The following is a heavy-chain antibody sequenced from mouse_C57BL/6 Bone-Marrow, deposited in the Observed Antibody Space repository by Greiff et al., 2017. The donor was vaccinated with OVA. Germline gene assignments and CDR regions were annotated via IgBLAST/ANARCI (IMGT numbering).Heavy chain of an antibody. CDR2: ISDGGSYT. D-gene: IGHD1-1*01. Sequence: EVKLQESGGGLVKPGGSLKLSCAASGFTFSSYAMSWVRQTPEKRLEWVATISDGGSYTYYPDNVKGRFTISRDNAKNNLYLQMSHLKSEDTAMYYCARDPHYYGSRYYAMDYWGQGTSVTVSS. CDR1: GFTFSSYA. V-gene: IGHV5-4*01. CDR3: ARDPHYYGSRYYAMDY. J-gene: IGHJ4*01.